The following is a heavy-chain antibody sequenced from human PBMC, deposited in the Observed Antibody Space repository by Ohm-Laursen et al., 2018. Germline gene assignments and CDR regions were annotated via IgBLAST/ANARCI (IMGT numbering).Heavy chain of an antibody. D-gene: IGHD5-12*01. CDR1: GFTFSSYG. J-gene: IGHJ6*02. CDR2: IWHDGSNK. Sequence: SLRLSCTASGFTFSSYGMNWVRQAPGKGLEWVAIIWHDGSNKYYADSVKGRFTISRDNSKNSLYLQMTSLTAEDTAVYYCAREGGYDSPGNYYGMDVWGQGTTVTVSS. CDR3: AREGGYDSPGNYYGMDV. V-gene: IGHV3-33*01.